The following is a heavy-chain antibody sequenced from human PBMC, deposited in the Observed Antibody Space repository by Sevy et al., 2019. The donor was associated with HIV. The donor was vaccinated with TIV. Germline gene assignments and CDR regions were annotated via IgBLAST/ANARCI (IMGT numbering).Heavy chain of an antibody. CDR2: IYYSGST. CDR1: GGSVSSGSYY. J-gene: IGHJ4*02. CDR3: ASIERYCTNGVCSHFDY. V-gene: IGHV4-61*01. D-gene: IGHD2-8*01. Sequence: SETLSLTCTVSGGSVSSGSYYWSWIRQPPGKGLEWIGYIYYSGSTNYHPSLKSRVTISVDTSKNQFSLKLSSVTAADTAVYYCASIERYCTNGVCSHFDYWGQGTLVTVSS.